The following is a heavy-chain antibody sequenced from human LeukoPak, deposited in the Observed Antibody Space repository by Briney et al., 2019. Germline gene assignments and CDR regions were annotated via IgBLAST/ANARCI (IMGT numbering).Heavy chain of an antibody. J-gene: IGHJ4*02. V-gene: IGHV3-23*01. Sequence: AGGSLRLSCAASGFTFSSYAMSWVRQAPGKGLGWVSAISGSGDSTYYGDSVKGWFTISRDNSKNTLYLQMNSLRAEDTAVYYCAKTRPLDSSSWSHGDYWGQGTLVTVSS. D-gene: IGHD6-13*01. CDR1: GFTFSSYA. CDR2: ISGSGDST. CDR3: AKTRPLDSSSWSHGDY.